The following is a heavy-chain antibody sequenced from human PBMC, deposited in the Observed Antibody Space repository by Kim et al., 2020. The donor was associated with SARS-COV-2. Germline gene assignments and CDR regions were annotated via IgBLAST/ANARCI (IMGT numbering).Heavy chain of an antibody. D-gene: IGHD2-21*01. CDR3: ARPATSDWRAAFDI. CDR1: GFTVSSSY. V-gene: IGHV3-53*01. Sequence: GGSLRLSCAASGFTVSSSYMSWVRQAPGKELEWVSVIYSGGRTYYADSVKGRFTISRDNSKNTLYLQMNSLRAEDTAVYYCARPATSDWRAAFDIWGQGT. CDR2: IYSGGRT. J-gene: IGHJ3*02.